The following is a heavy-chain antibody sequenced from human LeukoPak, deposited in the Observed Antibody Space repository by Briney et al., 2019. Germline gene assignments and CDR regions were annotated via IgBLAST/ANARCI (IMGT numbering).Heavy chain of an antibody. CDR2: ISYDGSNK. V-gene: IGHV3-30*04. J-gene: IGHJ4*02. Sequence: GGSLRLSCAASGFTFSSYAMHWVRQAPGKGLEWVAVISYDGSNKYYADSVKGRFTISRDNSKNTLYLQMNSLRAEDTAAYYCARLGSSGYYSNYWGQGTLVTVSS. CDR3: ARLGSSGYYSNY. D-gene: IGHD3-22*01. CDR1: GFTFSSYA.